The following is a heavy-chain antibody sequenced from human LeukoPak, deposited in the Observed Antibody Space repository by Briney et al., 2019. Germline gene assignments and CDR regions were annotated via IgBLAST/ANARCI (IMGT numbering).Heavy chain of an antibody. Sequence: GGSLRLSCAASGFIFSDFYMSWMRQTPGKGPEWISYISMNGSTMSHADSVKGRFTISRDNAKNSLYLQMNSLGAEDTAVYYCAKGHTYGMIWGQGTLVTVSS. CDR2: ISMNGSTM. D-gene: IGHD5-18*01. V-gene: IGHV3-11*01. CDR1: GFIFSDFY. J-gene: IGHJ4*02. CDR3: AKGHTYGMI.